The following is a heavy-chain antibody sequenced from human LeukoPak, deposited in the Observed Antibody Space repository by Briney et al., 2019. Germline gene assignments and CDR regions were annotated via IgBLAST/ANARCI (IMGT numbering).Heavy chain of an antibody. Sequence: ASVKVSCKASGYMFTSYGISWVRQAPGQGLEWMGWISTYNGNTNYAQKFQGRVTMTTDTSTTTVNMELRSLRFDDTAVYYCARVNRGYSYGYVSFDYWGQGTLVTVSS. CDR3: ARVNRGYSYGYVSFDY. V-gene: IGHV1-18*01. CDR2: ISTYNGNT. D-gene: IGHD5-18*01. J-gene: IGHJ4*02. CDR1: GYMFTSYG.